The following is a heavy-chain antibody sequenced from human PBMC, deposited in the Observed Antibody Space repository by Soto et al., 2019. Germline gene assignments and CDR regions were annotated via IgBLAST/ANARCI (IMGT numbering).Heavy chain of an antibody. D-gene: IGHD6-19*01. CDR1: GFTFSTYA. CDR3: AKDGRQWLEFLEGGMDV. J-gene: IGHJ6*02. V-gene: IGHV3-23*01. CDR2: ITARGGST. Sequence: PGGSLRLSCAASGFTFSTYAMSWVRQAPGKGLEWVSTITARGGSTYYADSVKGRFTISRDNSKNTLYVQMNSLRAEDTAVYYCAKDGRQWLEFLEGGMDVWGQGTTVTVSS.